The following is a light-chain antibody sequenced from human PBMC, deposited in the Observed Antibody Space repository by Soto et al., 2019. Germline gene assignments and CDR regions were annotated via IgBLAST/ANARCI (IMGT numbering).Light chain of an antibody. CDR3: GSWDRSLSAYV. J-gene: IGLJ1*01. V-gene: IGLV2-14*01. Sequence: QSALTQPASVSGSPGQSITISCTGTSSDVGRYDYVSWYQQHPAKAPKLMIYEVTNRPSGVSNRFSGSKSGTSATLGITGFQTGDEADYYCGSWDRSLSAYVLGTGTKATVL. CDR1: SSDVGRYDY. CDR2: EVT.